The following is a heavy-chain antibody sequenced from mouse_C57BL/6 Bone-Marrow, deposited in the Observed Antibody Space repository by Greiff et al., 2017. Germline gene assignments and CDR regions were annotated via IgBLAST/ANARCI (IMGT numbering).Heavy chain of an antibody. CDR1: GFTFSSYA. CDR3: ARYHYSNPD. J-gene: IGHJ3*01. Sequence: VQLKESGGGLVKPGGSLKLSCAASGFTFSSYAMSWVRQTPEKRLEWVATISDGGGYTYYTDNVKGRFTISRDNAKNNLYLQMSHLKSEDTAMYYCARYHYSNPDWGQGTLVTVSA. V-gene: IGHV5-4*01. D-gene: IGHD2-5*01. CDR2: ISDGGGYT.